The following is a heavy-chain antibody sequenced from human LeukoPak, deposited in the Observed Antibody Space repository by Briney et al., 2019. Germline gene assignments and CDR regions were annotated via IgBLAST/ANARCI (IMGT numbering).Heavy chain of an antibody. D-gene: IGHD3-9*01. CDR3: ARDAYDILTGYPANFDY. CDR1: GYTVTSYG. CDR2: MSAYNGNT. V-gene: IGHV1-18*01. Sequence: GASVKVSCKASGYTVTSYGISWVRQAAGQGLEWMGRMSAYNGNTNYAQKLQGRVTMTTDTSTSTAYMELRSLRSDDTAVYYCARDAYDILTGYPANFDYWGQGTLVTVSS. J-gene: IGHJ4*02.